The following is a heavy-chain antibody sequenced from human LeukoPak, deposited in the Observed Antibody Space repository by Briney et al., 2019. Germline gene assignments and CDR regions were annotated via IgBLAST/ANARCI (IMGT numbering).Heavy chain of an antibody. V-gene: IGHV4-39*01. CDR3: ARTKEGYAPYYFDC. J-gene: IGHJ4*02. D-gene: IGHD5-24*01. Sequence: PSETLSLTCTVSGGSISSSGYYWGWIRQPPGKGLEWIGNIYYSGSTYYNPSLRSRLTKSVDTSKNQFSLKLSSVTAADTAVYYCARTKEGYAPYYFDCWGQGTLVTVSS. CDR2: IYYSGST. CDR1: GGSISSSGYY.